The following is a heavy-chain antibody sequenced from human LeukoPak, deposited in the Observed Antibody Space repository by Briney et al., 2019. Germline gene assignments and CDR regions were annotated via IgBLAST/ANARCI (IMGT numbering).Heavy chain of an antibody. J-gene: IGHJ4*02. V-gene: IGHV3-21*04. CDR1: GFTFSSYS. CDR2: ISSSSSYI. Sequence: GGSLRLSCAASGFTFSSYSMNWVRQAPGKGLEWVSSISSSSSYIYYADSVKGRFTISRDNAKNSLYLQMNSLRAEDTAVYYCRGGYSGYDSFDYWGQGTLVTVSS. D-gene: IGHD5-12*01. CDR3: RGGYSGYDSFDY.